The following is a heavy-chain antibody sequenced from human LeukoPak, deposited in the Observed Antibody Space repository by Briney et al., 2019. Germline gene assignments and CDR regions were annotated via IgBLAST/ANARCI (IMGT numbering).Heavy chain of an antibody. CDR2: ISAYNGNT. J-gene: IGHJ4*02. D-gene: IGHD6-19*01. Sequence: ASVKVSCKASGYTFTSYGISWVRQAPGQGLEWMGWISAYNGNTNYAQKFQGRVTMTRDTSTSTVYMELSSLRSEDTAVYYCARILIAVAGTAVDYWGQGTLVTVSS. CDR1: GYTFTSYG. V-gene: IGHV1-18*01. CDR3: ARILIAVAGTAVDY.